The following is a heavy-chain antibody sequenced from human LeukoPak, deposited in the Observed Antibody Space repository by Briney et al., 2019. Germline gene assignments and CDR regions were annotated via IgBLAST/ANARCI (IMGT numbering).Heavy chain of an antibody. CDR2: IIPIFGTA. J-gene: IGHJ4*02. D-gene: IGHD3-10*01. Sequence: ASVKVSCKASGGTFSSYAISWVRQAPGQGLEWMGGIIPIFGTANYAQKFQGRVTITADKSTSTAYMELSSLRSEDTAVYYCARDRESGYFDYWGQGTLVTVSS. CDR1: GGTFSSYA. V-gene: IGHV1-69*06. CDR3: ARDRESGYFDY.